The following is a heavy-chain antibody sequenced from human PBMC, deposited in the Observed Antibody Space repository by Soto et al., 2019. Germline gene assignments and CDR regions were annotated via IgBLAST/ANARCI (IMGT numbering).Heavy chain of an antibody. J-gene: IGHJ4*01. V-gene: IGHV3-23*01. CDR1: GFTFSSYA. CDR2: ISGSGGIT. Sequence: GGSLRLSCSASGFTFSSYAMAWLRQAPGKGLEWVSIISGSGGITYLADSVKGRFTISRDNPKNTLHLQMNTLRAEDTAIYYCAKDGGRAVAANFDLWGHGTLVTVSS. CDR3: AKDGGRAVAANFDL. D-gene: IGHD6-19*01.